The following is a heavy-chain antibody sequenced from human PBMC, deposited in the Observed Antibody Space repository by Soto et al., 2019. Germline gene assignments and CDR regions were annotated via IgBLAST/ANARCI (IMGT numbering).Heavy chain of an antibody. D-gene: IGHD3-22*01. J-gene: IGHJ4*02. CDR1: GFTFDDYT. Sequence: GGSLRLSCAASGFTFDDYTMHWVRQAPGKGLEWVSLISWDGGSTYYADSVKGRFTISRDNSKNSLYLQMNSLRTEDTALYYCAKQNTPMYYYDSSAFDYWGQGTLVTVSS. V-gene: IGHV3-43*01. CDR3: AKQNTPMYYYDSSAFDY. CDR2: ISWDGGST.